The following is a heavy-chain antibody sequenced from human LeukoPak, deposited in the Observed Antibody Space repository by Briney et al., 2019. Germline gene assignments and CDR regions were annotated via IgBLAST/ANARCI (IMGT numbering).Heavy chain of an antibody. CDR1: GYTFTSYG. J-gene: IGHJ5*02. D-gene: IGHD6-19*01. CDR3: ANLAGVVAGLDP. Sequence: ASVKVSCKASGYTFTSYGINWVRQAPGQGLEWMGWISADNGFTASAQNLQGRVTMTTDTSTNTAYTELRSLSSDDTAVYYCANLAGVVAGLDPWGQGTLVTVSS. V-gene: IGHV1-18*01. CDR2: ISADNGFT.